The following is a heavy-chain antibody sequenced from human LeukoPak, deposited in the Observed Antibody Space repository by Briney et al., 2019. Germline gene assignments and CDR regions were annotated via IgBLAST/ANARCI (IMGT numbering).Heavy chain of an antibody. CDR2: IYSYNGNT. CDR3: ARLKNYGDYGY. J-gene: IGHJ4*02. D-gene: IGHD4-17*01. Sequence: ASVKVSCKASGYTFSGSYMHWVRQAPGQGLEWMGWIYSYNGNTNYAQKFQGRVTMTTDTSTSIAYMELRSLTSDDTAVYYRARLKNYGDYGYWGQGTLVTVSS. CDR1: GYTFSGSY. V-gene: IGHV1-18*04.